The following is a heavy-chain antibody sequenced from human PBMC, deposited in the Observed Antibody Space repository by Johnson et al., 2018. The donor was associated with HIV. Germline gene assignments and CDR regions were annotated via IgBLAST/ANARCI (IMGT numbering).Heavy chain of an antibody. J-gene: IGHJ3*02. V-gene: IGHV3-66*01. CDR3: ARDSVDHGDYRGAFDI. Sequence: VQLVESGGGLVHPGGSLRLSCAVSGFTVSSNYMSWVRQAPGKGLEWVSILYSGSNTYHADSVKGRFTISRDNSKNTLYLQMNSLSADDTAVYYCARDSVDHGDYRGAFDIWGQGTMVTVSS. CDR2: LYSGSNT. CDR1: GFTVSSNY. D-gene: IGHD4-17*01.